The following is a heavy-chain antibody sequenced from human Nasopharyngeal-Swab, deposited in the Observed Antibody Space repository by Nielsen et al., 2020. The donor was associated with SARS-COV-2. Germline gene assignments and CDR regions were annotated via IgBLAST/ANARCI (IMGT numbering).Heavy chain of an antibody. CDR2: INHSGST. V-gene: IGHV4-34*01. D-gene: IGHD3-9*01. J-gene: IGHJ6*03. Sequence: RQAPGKGLEWVGEINHSGSTNYNPSLKSRVTISVETSKKQFSLKLISVTAADTAVYYCARERRYGQRKLNYYYYMDVWGKGTTVTVSS. CDR3: ARERRYGQRKLNYYYYMDV.